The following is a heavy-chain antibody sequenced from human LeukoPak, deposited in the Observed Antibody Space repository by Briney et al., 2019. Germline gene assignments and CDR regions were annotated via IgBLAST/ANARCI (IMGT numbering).Heavy chain of an antibody. J-gene: IGHJ6*02. D-gene: IGHD2-15*01. CDR3: ARLPVDATYYYYYGMDV. CDR1: GFAFSSYW. CDR2: IKQDGSEK. Sequence: GGSPRLSCAASGFAFSSYWMSWVRQAPGQGLEWVANIKQDGSEKYYVDSVKGRFTISRDNAKNSLYLQMNSLRAEDTAVYYCARLPVDATYYYYYGMDVWGQGTTVTVSS. V-gene: IGHV3-7*01.